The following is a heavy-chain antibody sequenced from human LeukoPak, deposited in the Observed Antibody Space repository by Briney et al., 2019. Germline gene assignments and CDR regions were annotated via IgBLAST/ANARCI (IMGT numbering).Heavy chain of an antibody. CDR3: AEEAMGGWGEFDY. Sequence: GRSLRLSCAASGFTFSSYGMHWVRQAPGKGLEWVAVISYDGSNKYYADSVKGRFTISRDNSKNTLYLQMNSLRAEDTAVYYCAEEAMGGWGEFDYWGQGTLVTVSS. D-gene: IGHD1-26*01. CDR1: GFTFSSYG. V-gene: IGHV3-30*18. CDR2: ISYDGSNK. J-gene: IGHJ4*02.